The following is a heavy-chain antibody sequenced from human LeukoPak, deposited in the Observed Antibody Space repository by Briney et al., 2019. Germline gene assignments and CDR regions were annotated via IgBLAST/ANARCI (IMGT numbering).Heavy chain of an antibody. CDR2: IYHSGST. CDR3: ARGGAARLHFQN. CDR1: GGSISTYY. J-gene: IGHJ1*01. V-gene: IGHV4-59*01. Sequence: ASETLSLTCTVSGGSISTYYWNWIRQPPGKGLEWIGYIYHSGSTNYNPSLQSRVTISVDTSRNQFSLNLNSVTAADTAVYYCARGGAARLHFQNWGQGTLVTVSS. D-gene: IGHD6-6*01.